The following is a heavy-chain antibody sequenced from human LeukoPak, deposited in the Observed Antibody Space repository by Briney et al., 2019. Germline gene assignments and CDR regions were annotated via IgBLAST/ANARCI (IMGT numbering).Heavy chain of an antibody. CDR3: AREDDFWSGPFDY. CDR2: ISSTSRTL. V-gene: IGHV3-48*04. J-gene: IGHJ4*02. CDR1: GFTLSSYN. Sequence: GGSLRLSCAASGFTLSSYNMNWVRQAPGKGLEWVSYISSTSRTLYYADSVKGRFTISRDNAKNSLYLHMNSLRAEDTAVYYCAREDDFWSGPFDYWGQGTLVTVSS. D-gene: IGHD3-3*01.